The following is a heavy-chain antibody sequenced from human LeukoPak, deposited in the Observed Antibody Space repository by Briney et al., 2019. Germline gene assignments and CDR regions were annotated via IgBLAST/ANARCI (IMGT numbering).Heavy chain of an antibody. V-gene: IGHV4-39*01. CDR2: IYYSGST. J-gene: IGHJ6*02. D-gene: IGHD6-19*01. CDR3: ARTYSSGWYDYYGMDV. Sequence: SETLSLTCTVSGGSFSSSSYYWDWIRQPPGKGLEWIGSIYYSGSTYYNPSLKSRVTISVDTSKNQFSLKLSSVTAADTAVYYCARTYSSGWYDYYGMDVWGQGTTVTVSS. CDR1: GGSFSSSSYY.